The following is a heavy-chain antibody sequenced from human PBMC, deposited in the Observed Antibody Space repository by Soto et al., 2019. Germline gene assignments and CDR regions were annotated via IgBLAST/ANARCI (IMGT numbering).Heavy chain of an antibody. CDR3: ARGDCSGTSCYAFDY. D-gene: IGHD2-2*01. CDR2: IWYDGSKK. J-gene: IGHJ4*02. V-gene: IGHV3-33*01. Sequence: QGQLVESGGGVVQPGRSLRISCEASGLTFSGYGMHWVRQAPGKGLEWVAVIWYDGSKKYYADSVKGRFTISRDNSKNTRDLQMNSLRAEDTAVYYCARGDCSGTSCYAFDYWGQGTLVTVSS. CDR1: GLTFSGYG.